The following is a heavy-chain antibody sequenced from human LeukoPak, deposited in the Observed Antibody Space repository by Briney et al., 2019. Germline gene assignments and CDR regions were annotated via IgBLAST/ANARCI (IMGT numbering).Heavy chain of an antibody. CDR1: GFTFSSYN. CDR2: ISSSSSYI. CDR3: ARLMVYARFGAFDI. J-gene: IGHJ3*02. V-gene: IGHV3-21*01. D-gene: IGHD2-8*01. Sequence: GGSLRLSCAASGFTFSSYNMNWVRQAPGKGLEWVSSISSSSSYIYYADSVKGRFTISRDNAKNSLYLQMNSLRAEDTAVYYCARLMVYARFGAFDIWGQGTMVTVSS.